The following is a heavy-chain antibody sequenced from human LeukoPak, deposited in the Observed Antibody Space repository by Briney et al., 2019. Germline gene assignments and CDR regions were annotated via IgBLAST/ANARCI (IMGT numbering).Heavy chain of an antibody. D-gene: IGHD3-22*01. V-gene: IGHV1-69*04. CDR1: GGTFSSYA. J-gene: IGHJ5*02. CDR3: ARDSSGTFDP. Sequence: GASVKVSCKAPGGTFSSYAISWVRQAPGQGLEWMGRIIPIFGIANYAQKFQGRVTITADKSTSTAYMELSSLRSEDTAVYYCARDSSGTFDPWGQGTLVTVSS. CDR2: IIPIFGIA.